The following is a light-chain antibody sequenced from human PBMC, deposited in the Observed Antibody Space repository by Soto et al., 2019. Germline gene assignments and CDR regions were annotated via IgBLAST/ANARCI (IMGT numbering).Light chain of an antibody. J-gene: IGLJ1*01. CDR3: CSYAGSYTF. Sequence: QSALTQPRSVSGSPGQSVTISCTGTSSDVGGYNYVSWYQQHPGKAPKLMIHDVSKRPSGVPDRFSGSKSGNTASLTISGLQAEDEADYYCCSYAGSYTFFGTGTKLTVL. CDR1: SSDVGGYNY. CDR2: DVS. V-gene: IGLV2-11*01.